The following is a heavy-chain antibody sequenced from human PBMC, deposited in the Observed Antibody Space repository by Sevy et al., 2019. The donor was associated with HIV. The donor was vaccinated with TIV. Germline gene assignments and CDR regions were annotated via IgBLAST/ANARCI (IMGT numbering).Heavy chain of an antibody. J-gene: IGHJ4*01. V-gene: IGHV3-7*03. CDR3: ARDVGGGYFDY. CDR1: GFTFNNFW. D-gene: IGHD3-16*01. CDR2: IKPDGSES. Sequence: GGSLRLSCVASGFTFNNFWMAWVRQAPGKGLEWSANIKPDGSESNHVGSVKGRFTISRDNAKNSLYLQMNSLTAEDTAVYYCARDVGGGYFDYWGQGTLVTVSS.